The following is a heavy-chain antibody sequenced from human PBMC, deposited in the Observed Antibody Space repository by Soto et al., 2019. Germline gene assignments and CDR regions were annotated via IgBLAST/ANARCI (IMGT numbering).Heavy chain of an antibody. D-gene: IGHD6-6*01. J-gene: IGHJ4*02. CDR1: GGSISSSSYY. CDR3: AEYSRSLEIFEY. Sequence: PSETLSLTCTVSGGSISSSSYYWGWIRQPPGKGLEWIGSIYYSGSTNYNPSLKSRVTISVDTSKNQFSLKLTSVTAADTAVYYCAEYSRSLEIFEYWGQGTLVTVSS. V-gene: IGHV4-39*07. CDR2: IYYSGST.